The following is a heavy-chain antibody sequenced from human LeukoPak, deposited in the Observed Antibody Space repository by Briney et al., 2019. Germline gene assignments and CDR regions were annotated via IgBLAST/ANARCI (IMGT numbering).Heavy chain of an antibody. CDR2: ISAYNGNT. CDR1: GYTFTSYG. CDR3: ARDQPPFRPFDY. Sequence: GASVKVSCKASGYTFTSYGISWVRQAPGQGLELMGWISAYNGNTNYAQNLQGRVTMTTDTSTSTAYMDLRSLRSDDTAVYYCARDQPPFRPFDYWGQGTLVTVSS. J-gene: IGHJ4*02. D-gene: IGHD2-2*01. V-gene: IGHV1-18*01.